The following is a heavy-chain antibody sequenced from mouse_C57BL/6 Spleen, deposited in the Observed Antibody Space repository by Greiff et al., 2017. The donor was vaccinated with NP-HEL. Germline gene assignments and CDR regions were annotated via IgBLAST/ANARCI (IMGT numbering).Heavy chain of an antibody. D-gene: IGHD1-1*01. CDR3: AQFTVVARFDY. V-gene: IGHV1-81*01. CDR2: IYPRSGNT. CDR1: GYTFTSYG. J-gene: IGHJ2*01. Sequence: QVQLQQSGAELARPGASVKLSCKASGYTFTSYGISWVKQSTGQGLEWIGEIYPRSGNTYYNEKFKGKATLTADQSSSTAYMELRSLTSEDSAVYFCAQFTVVARFDYWGQGTTLTVSS.